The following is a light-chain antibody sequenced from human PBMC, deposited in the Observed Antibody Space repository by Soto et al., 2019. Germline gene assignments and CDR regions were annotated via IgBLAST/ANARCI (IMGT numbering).Light chain of an antibody. V-gene: IGKV3-20*01. CDR3: QQYGSSPLT. CDR2: GAS. CDR1: QSVSSSF. Sequence: EIVLTQSPGTLSLSPGERATLSCRASQSVSSSFLAWYQQKPGQAPRLLIYGASSRATGIPARFSGSGSGTDFTLTISRLEPEDVAVYYCQQYGSSPLTFDGGTKVEIK. J-gene: IGKJ4*01.